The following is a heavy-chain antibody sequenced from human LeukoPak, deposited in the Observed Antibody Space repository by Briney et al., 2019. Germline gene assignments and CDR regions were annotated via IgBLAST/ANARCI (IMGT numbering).Heavy chain of an antibody. CDR2: ISYDGSNK. J-gene: IGHJ4*02. V-gene: IGHV3-30-3*01. D-gene: IGHD5-18*01. Sequence: GGSLRLSCAASGFTFRSYPMHWVRQAPGKGLEWVAIISYDGSNKYYADSVKGRFTISRDNSKNTLYLQMDSLRAEDTAVYYCARGEGYSYGYLPYWGQGTLVTISS. CDR1: GFTFRSYP. CDR3: ARGEGYSYGYLPY.